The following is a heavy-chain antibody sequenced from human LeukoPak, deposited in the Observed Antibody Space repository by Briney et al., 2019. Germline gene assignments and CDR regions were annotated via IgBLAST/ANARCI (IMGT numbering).Heavy chain of an antibody. CDR2: IKQDGSEK. CDR1: GFTFSSCA. D-gene: IGHD2-8*02. V-gene: IGHV3-7*01. Sequence: GGSLRLSCAASGFTFSSCAMSWVRQAPGKGLEWVANIKQDGSEKYYVDSVKGRFTISRDNAKNSLYLQMNSLRAEDTAVYYCARDLIQVESSYFDYWGQGTLVTVSS. CDR3: ARDLIQVESSYFDY. J-gene: IGHJ4*02.